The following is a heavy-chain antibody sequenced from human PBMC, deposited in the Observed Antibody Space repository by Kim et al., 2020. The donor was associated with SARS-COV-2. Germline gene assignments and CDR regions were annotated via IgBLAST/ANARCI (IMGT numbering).Heavy chain of an antibody. Sequence: SGSTNYDPSLKIRVTISVDTSKNQFSLKLNSMTAADTGVYYCARVFRGMDVWGQGTTVIVSS. J-gene: IGHJ6*02. CDR2: SGST. V-gene: IGHV4-59*01. CDR3: ARVFRGMDV. D-gene: IGHD3-10*02.